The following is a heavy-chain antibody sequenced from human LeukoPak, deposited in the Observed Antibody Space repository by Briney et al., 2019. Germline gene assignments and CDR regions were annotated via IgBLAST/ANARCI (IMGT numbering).Heavy chain of an antibody. CDR3: ARGPLWFGEFYFDY. V-gene: IGHV1-18*01. D-gene: IGHD3-10*01. J-gene: IGHJ4*02. CDR1: GYTFTTYG. CDR2: ISAYNGNT. Sequence: ASVKVSCKASGYTFTTYGISWVRQAPGQGLEWMGWISAYNGNTNYAQKLQGRVTMTTDTSTSTAYTDLRSLRSDDTAVYYCARGPLWFGEFYFDYWGQGTLVTVSS.